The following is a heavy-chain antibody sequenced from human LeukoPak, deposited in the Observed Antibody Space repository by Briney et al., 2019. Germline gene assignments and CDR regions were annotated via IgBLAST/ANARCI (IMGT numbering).Heavy chain of an antibody. D-gene: IGHD3-3*01. V-gene: IGHV4-39*01. CDR2: IYYSGNT. Sequence: SETLSLTCTVSGGSISSSSFYWGWIRQPPGKGLEWIGSIYYSGNTYYNPSLKSRVSISVDTSKNQFSLKLSSVTAADTAVYYCARLLGWSGPINWFDPWGRGTLVTVSS. J-gene: IGHJ5*02. CDR1: GGSISSSSFY. CDR3: ARLLGWSGPINWFDP.